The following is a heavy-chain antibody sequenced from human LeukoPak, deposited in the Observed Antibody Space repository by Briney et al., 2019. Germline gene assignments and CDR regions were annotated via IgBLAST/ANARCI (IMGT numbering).Heavy chain of an antibody. V-gene: IGHV1-18*01. Sequence: ASVKVSCKASGYTFTSYGISWVRQAPGQGLEWMGWISAYNGNTNYAQKLQGRVTMTTDTSTSTAYMELRSLRSDDTAVYYCARDPLSGYSGCDLHDYWGQGTLVTVSS. CDR1: GYTFTSYG. CDR3: ARDPLSGYSGCDLHDY. J-gene: IGHJ4*02. CDR2: ISAYNGNT. D-gene: IGHD5-12*01.